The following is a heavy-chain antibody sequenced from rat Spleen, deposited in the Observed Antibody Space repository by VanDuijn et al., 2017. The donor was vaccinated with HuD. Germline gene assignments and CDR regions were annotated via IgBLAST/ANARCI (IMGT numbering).Heavy chain of an antibody. CDR3: TREAYYGTPGVMDA. CDR1: GFTFSSYW. D-gene: IGHD1-6*01. J-gene: IGHJ4*01. Sequence: EVQLVESGGGLVQPGRSLKLSCVASGFTFSSYWMYWIRQAPGKGLEWVSSINTDGGSTYYPDSVKGRFTISRDNAKSTLYLQMNSLRSEDTATYYCTREAYYGTPGVMDAWGQGASVTVSS. V-gene: IGHV5-31*01. CDR2: INTDGGST.